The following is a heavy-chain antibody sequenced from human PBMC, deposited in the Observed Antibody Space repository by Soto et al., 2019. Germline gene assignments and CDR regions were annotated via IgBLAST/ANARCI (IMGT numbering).Heavy chain of an antibody. Sequence: GGSLRLSCAASGFSFSTSSMAWVRQPPGKGLEWVSAISRSASDTLYADSVKGRFTISRDNARNSLYLQMDSLRDEDTAVFYCARGRAARPDYWGQGTLVIVSS. CDR2: ISRSASDT. D-gene: IGHD6-6*01. V-gene: IGHV3-21*01. CDR3: ARGRAARPDY. CDR1: GFSFSTSS. J-gene: IGHJ4*02.